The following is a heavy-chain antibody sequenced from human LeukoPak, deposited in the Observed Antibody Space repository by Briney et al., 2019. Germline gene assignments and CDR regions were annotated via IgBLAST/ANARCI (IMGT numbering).Heavy chain of an antibody. V-gene: IGHV3-30*03. Sequence: GRSLRLSCAASGFTFSSYGMHWVRQAPGKGLEWVAVISYDGSNKYYADSVKGRFTISRDNSKNTLYLQMNSLRAEDTAVYYCARDMNVYLVIPRDGMDVWGQGTTVTVSS. CDR2: ISYDGSNK. D-gene: IGHD2/OR15-2a*01. J-gene: IGHJ6*02. CDR1: GFTFSSYG. CDR3: ARDMNVYLVIPRDGMDV.